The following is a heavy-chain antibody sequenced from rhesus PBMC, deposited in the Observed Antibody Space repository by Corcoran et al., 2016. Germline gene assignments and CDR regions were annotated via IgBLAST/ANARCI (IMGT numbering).Heavy chain of an antibody. V-gene: IGHV4-122*02. J-gene: IGHJ4*01. CDR1: GYSISSGYG. Sequence: QLQLQESGPGLVKPSETLSLTCAVSGYSISSGYGWSWIRQSPGKGLEWIGYISYSGSTSYNPSLKSRVTISRDTSKNQFSLKLSSGTAADTAVDYCARGYSGYSLYFDYWGQGVLVTVSS. CDR2: ISYSGST. D-gene: IGHD5-24*01. CDR3: ARGYSGYSLYFDY.